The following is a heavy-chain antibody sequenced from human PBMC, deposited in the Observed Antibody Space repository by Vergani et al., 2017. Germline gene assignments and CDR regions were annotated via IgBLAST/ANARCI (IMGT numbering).Heavy chain of an antibody. CDR1: GYSFTSYW. CDR2: IYPGDSDT. CDR3: ARPRGRNDFWSGYYTPLFDY. D-gene: IGHD3-3*01. Sequence: EVQLVQSGAEVKKPGESLKISCKGSGYSFTSYWIGWVRQMPGKGLEWMGIIYPGDSDTRYSPSFQGQVTISADKSISTAYLQWGGRKASDTAMYYCARPRGRNDFWSGYYTPLFDYWGQGTLVTVSS. V-gene: IGHV5-51*01. J-gene: IGHJ4*02.